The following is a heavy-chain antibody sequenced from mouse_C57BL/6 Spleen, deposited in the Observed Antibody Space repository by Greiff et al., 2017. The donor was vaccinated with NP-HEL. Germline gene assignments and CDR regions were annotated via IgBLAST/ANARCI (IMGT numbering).Heavy chain of an antibody. CDR3: AEDYYGSSPFAY. CDR2: IHPNSGST. J-gene: IGHJ3*01. Sequence: QVQLQQPGAELVKPGASVKLSCKASGYTFTSYWMHWVKQRPGQGLEWIGMIHPNSGSTNYNEKFKSKATLTVDKSSSTAYMQLSSLTSEDSAVYYCAEDYYGSSPFAYWGQGTLVTVSA. CDR1: GYTFTSYW. D-gene: IGHD1-1*01. V-gene: IGHV1-64*01.